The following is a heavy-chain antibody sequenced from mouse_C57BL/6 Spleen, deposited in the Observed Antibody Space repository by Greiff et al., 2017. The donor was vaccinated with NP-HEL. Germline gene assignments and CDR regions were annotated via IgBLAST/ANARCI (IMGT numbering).Heavy chain of an antibody. Sequence: VQLQQSGPELVKPGDSVKISCKASGYSFTGYFMNWVMPRHGKSLAWIGRLNPYNGDTFYNQKFKDKATLTVDTTSSTAPMAHRSLTSADSAGYYCARGGITQAWFAYWGQGTLVTVSA. J-gene: IGHJ3*01. D-gene: IGHD1-1*01. V-gene: IGHV1-20*01. CDR1: GYSFTGYF. CDR2: LNPYNGDT. CDR3: ARGGITQAWFAY.